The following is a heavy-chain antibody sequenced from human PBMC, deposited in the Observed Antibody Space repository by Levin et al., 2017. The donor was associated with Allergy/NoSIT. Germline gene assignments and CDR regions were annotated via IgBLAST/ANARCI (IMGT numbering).Heavy chain of an antibody. CDR3: TRGLGDWL. Sequence: PGGSLRLSCAASGFTFSDYSMNWVRQAPGKGLEWVASITTGGTFKYYIDSLRGRFAISRDNAMNSLYLQMNSLRAEDTAIYYCTRGLGDWLWGRGTLVTVSS. CDR1: GFTFSDYS. J-gene: IGHJ4*02. CDR2: ITTGGTFK. D-gene: IGHD3/OR15-3a*01. V-gene: IGHV3-21*01.